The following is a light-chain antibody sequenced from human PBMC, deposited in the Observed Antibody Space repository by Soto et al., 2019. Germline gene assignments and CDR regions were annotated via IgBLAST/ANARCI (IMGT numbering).Light chain of an antibody. J-gene: IGKJ1*01. CDR1: QSVLYSSNNKNY. CDR2: WAS. V-gene: IGKV4-1*01. CDR3: QQYYSTPPA. Sequence: DIVMTQSPDSLAVSLGERATINCKSSQSVLYSSNNKNYLAWYQQKPGQPPKLLIYWASTREAGVPDRFSGSGSGTAFTLTIGSLPAEDVAVYYCQQYYSTPPAFGQGPKVEIK.